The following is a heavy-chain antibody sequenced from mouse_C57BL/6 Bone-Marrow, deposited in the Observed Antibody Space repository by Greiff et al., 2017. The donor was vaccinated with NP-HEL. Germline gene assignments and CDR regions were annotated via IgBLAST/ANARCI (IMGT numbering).Heavy chain of an antibody. Sequence: EVKLVESGGGLVQPGGSLSLSCAASGFTFTDYYMSWVRQPPGKALEWLGFIRNKANGYTTEYSASVKGRFTISRDNSQSILYLQMNALRAEDSATYYCASLTTGFDYWGQGTTLTVSS. V-gene: IGHV7-3*01. CDR2: IRNKANGYTT. CDR1: GFTFTDYY. CDR3: ASLTTGFDY. J-gene: IGHJ2*01. D-gene: IGHD1-1*01.